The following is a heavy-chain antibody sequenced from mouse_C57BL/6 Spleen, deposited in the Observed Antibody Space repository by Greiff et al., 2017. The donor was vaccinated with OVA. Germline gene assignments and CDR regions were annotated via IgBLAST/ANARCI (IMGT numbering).Heavy chain of an antibody. J-gene: IGHJ2*01. CDR1: GYTFTSYW. Sequence: VQLQQPGAELVKPGASVKLSCKASGYTFTSYWMQWVKQRPGQGLEWIGEIDPSDSYTNYNQKFKGKATLTVDTSSSTAYMQLSSLTSEDSAVYYCARDSGSSYNFDYWGQGTTLTVSS. V-gene: IGHV1-50*01. CDR3: ARDSGSSYNFDY. D-gene: IGHD1-1*01. CDR2: IDPSDSYT.